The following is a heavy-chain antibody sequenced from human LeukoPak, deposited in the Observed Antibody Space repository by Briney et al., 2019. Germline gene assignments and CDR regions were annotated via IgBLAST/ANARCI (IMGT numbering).Heavy chain of an antibody. CDR2: IYYSGST. V-gene: IGHV4-59*01. CDR1: GGSISSYY. CDR3: ARVWGSSRGPYYYCMDV. Sequence: PSETLSLTCTVSGGSISSYYWSWIRQPPGKGLEWIGYIYYSGSTNYNPSLKSRVTISVDTSKNQFSLKLSSVTAADTAVYYCARVWGSSRGPYYYCMDVWGKGTTVTVSS. D-gene: IGHD6-13*01. J-gene: IGHJ6*03.